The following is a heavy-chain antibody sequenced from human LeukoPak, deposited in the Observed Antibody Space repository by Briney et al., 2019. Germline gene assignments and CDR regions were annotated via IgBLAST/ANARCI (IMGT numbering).Heavy chain of an antibody. CDR3: ALSAGVVVFDY. V-gene: IGHV3-7*01. D-gene: IGHD6-13*01. CDR1: GFTFSSYW. CDR2: IKQDGSEK. Sequence: GGSLRLSCAASGFTFSSYWMSWVRQAPGKGLEWVANIKQDGSEKYYVDSVEGRFTISRDNAKNSLYLQMNSLRVEATAVYYCALSAGVVVFDYGGQKALVTVSS. J-gene: IGHJ4*02.